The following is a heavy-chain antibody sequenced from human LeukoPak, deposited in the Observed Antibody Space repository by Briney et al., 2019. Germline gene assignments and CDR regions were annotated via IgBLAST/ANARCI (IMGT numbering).Heavy chain of an antibody. CDR2: IYTSGST. V-gene: IGHV4-4*07. J-gene: IGHJ4*02. D-gene: IGHD6-19*01. CDR3: ARGYSSGWYGY. Sequence: SETLSLTCTVSGGSISSYYWSWIRQPAGKGLEWIGRIYTSGSTNYNPSLKGRVTMSVDTSKNRFSLKLSSVTAADTAVYYCARGYSSGWYGYWGQGTLVTVSS. CDR1: GGSISSYY.